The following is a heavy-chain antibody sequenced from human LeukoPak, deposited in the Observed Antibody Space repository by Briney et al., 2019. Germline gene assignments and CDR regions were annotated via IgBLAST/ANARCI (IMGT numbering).Heavy chain of an antibody. V-gene: IGHV3-30*01. CDR1: EFTFSYYA. D-gene: IGHD6-6*01. J-gene: IGHJ4*02. CDR3: AREPIAPRRVAFFDS. Sequence: PVGSLRLSCAASEFTFSYYAMHWVRQAPGKGLERVAAVTSVDGTDKYYADSVKGRFTISRYNSQNTRYLQMHSLRPEDTDVYYSAREPIAPRRVAFFDSWGRGTLVTVSS. CDR2: TSVDGTDK.